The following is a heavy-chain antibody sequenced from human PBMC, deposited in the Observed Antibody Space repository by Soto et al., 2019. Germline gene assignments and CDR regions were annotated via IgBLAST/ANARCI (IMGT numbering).Heavy chain of an antibody. Sequence: QVQLVQSGAEVKKPGASVKVSCKASGYTFTTYGISWVRQAPGQGLEWMGWISGYNGNTNNAQKLQGRVTMTTDTSTRTAYMELRSLRSDDTALYYCARDGNYYDSSGYARYYGMDVWGQGTTVTVTS. D-gene: IGHD3-22*01. CDR3: ARDGNYYDSSGYARYYGMDV. CDR2: ISGYNGNT. J-gene: IGHJ6*02. V-gene: IGHV1-18*01. CDR1: GYTFTTYG.